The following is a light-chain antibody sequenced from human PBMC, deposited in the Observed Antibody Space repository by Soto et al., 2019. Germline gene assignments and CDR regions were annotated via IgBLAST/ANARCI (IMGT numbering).Light chain of an antibody. CDR3: QQYGSSPQLT. V-gene: IGKV3-20*01. CDR1: QSVSSSY. CDR2: GAS. Sequence: EIVSTQSPGTLSLSPGERATLSCRASQSVSSSYLAWYQQKPGQAPRLLIYGASSRATGIPDRFSGSGSGTDFTLTISRLEPEDFAVYYCQQYGSSPQLTFGQGTKVEIK. J-gene: IGKJ1*01.